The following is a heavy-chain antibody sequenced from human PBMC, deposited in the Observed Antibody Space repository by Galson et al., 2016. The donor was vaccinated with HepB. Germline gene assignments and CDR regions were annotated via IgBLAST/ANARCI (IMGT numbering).Heavy chain of an antibody. Sequence: SVKVSCKASGGTFSSGVINWVRQAPGQGLEWMGGIIVLFATANYAQKFQGRVTMTADESTSTAYMELSSLRFEDTAVYYCARVEAGCGNGVCYRSGYYHGMDVWGQGTTVTVSS. CDR2: IIVLFATA. D-gene: IGHD2-8*01. J-gene: IGHJ6*02. CDR1: GGTFSSGV. CDR3: ARVEAGCGNGVCYRSGYYHGMDV. V-gene: IGHV1-69*13.